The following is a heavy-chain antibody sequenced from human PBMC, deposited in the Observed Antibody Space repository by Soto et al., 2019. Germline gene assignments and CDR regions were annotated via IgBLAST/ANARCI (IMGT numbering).Heavy chain of an antibody. D-gene: IGHD6-13*01. Sequence: GASVKVSCKASGYTFSDYAMHWVRQAPGQRLEWMGWINAGTGHTTYVQKFQGRVTITRDTSASTAYMELSSLRSEDTAVYYCAGVVYGYYWGRGTLFT. CDR1: GYTFSDYA. CDR3: AGVVYGYY. V-gene: IGHV1-3*01. J-gene: IGHJ4*02. CDR2: INAGTGHT.